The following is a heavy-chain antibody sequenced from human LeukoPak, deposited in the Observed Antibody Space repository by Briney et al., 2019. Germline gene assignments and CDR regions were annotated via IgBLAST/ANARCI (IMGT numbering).Heavy chain of an antibody. CDR1: GGSISSSSYY. D-gene: IGHD6-13*01. J-gene: IGHJ4*02. V-gene: IGHV4-39*01. Sequence: SETLSLTCTVSGGSISSSSYYWGWIRQPPGKGLEWIGSIYYSGSTYYNPSLKSRVTISVDTSKNQFSLKLSSVTAADTAVYYCAILPRDGYRSSWYFHYWGQGTLVTVSS. CDR2: IYYSGST. CDR3: AILPRDGYRSSWYFHY.